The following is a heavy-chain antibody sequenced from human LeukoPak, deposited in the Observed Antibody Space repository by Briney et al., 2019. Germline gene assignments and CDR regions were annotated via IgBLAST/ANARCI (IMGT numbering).Heavy chain of an antibody. V-gene: IGHV3-7*01. CDR1: GFTFSSHW. Sequence: GGSLRLSCAASGFTFSSHWMSWVRQAPGKGLEWVANIKQDGSEKYYVDSVKGRFTISRDNAKNSLYLQMNSLRAEDTAVYYCAREGDSSGYYFYYYGMDAWGQGTTVTVSS. D-gene: IGHD3-22*01. CDR2: IKQDGSEK. CDR3: AREGDSSGYYFYYYGMDA. J-gene: IGHJ6*02.